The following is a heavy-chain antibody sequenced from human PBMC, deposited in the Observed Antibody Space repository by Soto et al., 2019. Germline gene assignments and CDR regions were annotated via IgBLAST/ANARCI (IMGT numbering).Heavy chain of an antibody. CDR1: GYVFTGYY. J-gene: IGHJ4*02. V-gene: IGHV1-2*02. CDR2: INCRSGGT. Sequence: GASVKVSCKTSGYVFTGYYLHWVRQAPGRGLEWMGWINCRSGGTTYTQKFQGRVTLTMDTSTSTAYMELSSLISDDTALYYCMRGAPDRDSSGYPYYFDTWGQGTLVTVSS. CDR3: MRGAPDRDSSGYPYYFDT. D-gene: IGHD3-22*01.